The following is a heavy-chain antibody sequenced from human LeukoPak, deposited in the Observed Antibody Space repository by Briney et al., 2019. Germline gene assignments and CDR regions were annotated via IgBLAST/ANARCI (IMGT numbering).Heavy chain of an antibody. CDR2: IYYSGST. Sequence: SETLSLTCTVSGGSISSSSYYWGWIRQPPGKGLEWIGSIYYSGSTYYNPSLKSRVTISVDTSKNQFSLKLSSVTAADTAVYYCARGVRITMIVVVTTHLDYWGQGTLVTVSS. CDR3: ARGVRITMIVVVTTHLDY. D-gene: IGHD3-22*01. V-gene: IGHV4-39*07. CDR1: GGSISSSSYY. J-gene: IGHJ4*02.